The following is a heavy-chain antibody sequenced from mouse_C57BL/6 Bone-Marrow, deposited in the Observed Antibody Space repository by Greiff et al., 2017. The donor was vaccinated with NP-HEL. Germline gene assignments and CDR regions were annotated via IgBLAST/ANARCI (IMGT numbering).Heavy chain of an antibody. J-gene: IGHJ2*01. V-gene: IGHV2-2*01. CDR1: GFSLTSYG. Sequence: QVQLQQSGPGLVQPSQSLSITCTVSGFSLTSYGVHWVRQSPGTGLGWLGVIWSGGSTDYNAAFISKLSITKDNSKRQVFFKMNSQQADDTAIYYCARSTVVAFWSFDYWGQGTTLTVSS. CDR2: IWSGGST. CDR3: ARSTVVAFWSFDY. D-gene: IGHD1-1*01.